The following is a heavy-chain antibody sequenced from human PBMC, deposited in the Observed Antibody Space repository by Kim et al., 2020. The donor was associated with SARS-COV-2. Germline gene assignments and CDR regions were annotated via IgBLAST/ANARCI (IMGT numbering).Heavy chain of an antibody. CDR3: ARGPNYSPFDY. J-gene: IGHJ4*02. CDR2: I. Sequence: IYYSASVRGRLTISEDNDKNSLFLQMTSLRAEDTAVYYCARGPNYSPFDYWGQGTLVTVSS. D-gene: IGHD4-4*01. V-gene: IGHV3-48*03.